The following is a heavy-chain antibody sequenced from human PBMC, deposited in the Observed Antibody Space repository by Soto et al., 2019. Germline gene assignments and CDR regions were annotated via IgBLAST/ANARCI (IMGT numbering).Heavy chain of an antibody. J-gene: IGHJ6*02. Sequence: PGGSLRLSCTASGFTFRSYAMSWVRQAPGKGLEWVSGTSGSGDSTYYADSVKGRFTISRDNSKNTLYLQMSSLRAEDTAVYYCAEDRVRVGYYYHGMDVWGRGTTVTVSS. CDR3: AEDRVRVGYYYHGMDV. CDR1: GFTFRSYA. CDR2: TSGSGDST. V-gene: IGHV3-23*01.